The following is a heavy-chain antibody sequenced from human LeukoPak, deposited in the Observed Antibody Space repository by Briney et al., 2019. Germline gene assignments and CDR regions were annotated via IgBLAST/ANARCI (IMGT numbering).Heavy chain of an antibody. CDR1: GSTSSTNW. CDR3: PRVADGASPYRLGDY. CDR2: VKQHGSKK. Sequence: GSLTLSCAASGSTSSTNWMTWVRQAPGKGLEWVGNVKQHGSKKFSVDSVKGRFTISRDNVKISMYLQISRLKAEDTAVYDCPRVADGASPYRLGDYWGQATLVTVPS. D-gene: IGHD4-17*01. V-gene: IGHV3-7*01. J-gene: IGHJ4*02.